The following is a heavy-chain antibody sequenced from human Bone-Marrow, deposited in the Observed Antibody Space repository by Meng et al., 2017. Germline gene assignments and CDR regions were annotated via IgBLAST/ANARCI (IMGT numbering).Heavy chain of an antibody. CDR1: GFTFDDYA. Sequence: SLKISCAAPGFTFDDYAMHWVRQAPGKGLEWVSGISWNSGSIGYADSVKGRFTISRDNAKNSLYLQMNSLRAEDTAVYYCASSFVITMIVVVITNAFDIWGQGTMVTVSS. J-gene: IGHJ3*02. CDR2: ISWNSGSI. CDR3: ASSFVITMIVVVITNAFDI. D-gene: IGHD3-22*01. V-gene: IGHV3-9*01.